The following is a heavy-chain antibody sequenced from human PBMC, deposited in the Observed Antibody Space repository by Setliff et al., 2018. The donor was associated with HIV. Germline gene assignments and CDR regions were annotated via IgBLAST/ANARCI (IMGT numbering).Heavy chain of an antibody. CDR3: ARYGDGYNSGDALVY. CDR2: FYTSGST. D-gene: IGHD5-12*01. CDR1: GGSISSGGYY. J-gene: IGHJ4*02. Sequence: PSETLSLTCTVSGGSISSGGYYWSWIRQPAGKGLEWIGRFYTSGSTNYNPSLKSRVTMSVDTSKNQFSLKLISVTAADTAVYYCARYGDGYNSGDALVYWGQGTLVTVSS. V-gene: IGHV4-61*02.